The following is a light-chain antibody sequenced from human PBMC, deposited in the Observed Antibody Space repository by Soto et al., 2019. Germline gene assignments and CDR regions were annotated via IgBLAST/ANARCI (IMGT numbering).Light chain of an antibody. CDR2: EVS. V-gene: IGLV2-14*01. Sequence: QSVLTQPASVSGSPGQSITISYTGTSSDVGAYNYVSWYQQHPGKAPKLMIYEVSNRPSGVSNRFSGSKSGNTASLTISGLQSEDEADYSCCSFAGSYSYVFGTGTKVTVL. CDR3: CSFAGSYSYV. CDR1: SSDVGAYNY. J-gene: IGLJ1*01.